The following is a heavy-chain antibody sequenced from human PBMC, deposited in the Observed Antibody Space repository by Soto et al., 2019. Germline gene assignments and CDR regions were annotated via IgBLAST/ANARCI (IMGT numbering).Heavy chain of an antibody. D-gene: IGHD4-17*01. Sequence: QVQLVQSGAEVKKSASSVKVSCKASGDTFNRNTISWVRQAPGQGLEWMGVIIPMFRSANYAQKFMGRVTITADESTNSAYREMSSLRSDDTAVYYCARDGGHNYGLGRGHTFEPWDEGTLVTVTS. CDR1: GDTFNRNT. J-gene: IGHJ5*02. CDR3: ARDGGHNYGLGRGHTFEP. CDR2: IIPMFRSA. V-gene: IGHV1-69*01.